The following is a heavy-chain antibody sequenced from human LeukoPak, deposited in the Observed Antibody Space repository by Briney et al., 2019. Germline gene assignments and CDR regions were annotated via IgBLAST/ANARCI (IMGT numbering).Heavy chain of an antibody. CDR3: ARTWDSSGQPCYFDY. D-gene: IGHD6-19*01. V-gene: IGHV6-1*01. J-gene: IGHJ4*02. CDR1: GDTVSRNTGA. Sequence: SQTLSLTCAISGDTVSRNTGAWNWIRQSPSRGLEWLGRTYYRSKWYNDYAESVKSRVTINPDTSKNQFSLQLNSVTPEDTAVYYCARTWDSSGQPCYFDYWGQGTLVTVSS. CDR2: TYYRSKWYN.